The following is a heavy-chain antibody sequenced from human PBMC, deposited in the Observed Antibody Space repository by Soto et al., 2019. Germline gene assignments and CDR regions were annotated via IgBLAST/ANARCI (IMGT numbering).Heavy chain of an antibody. V-gene: IGHV4-31*03. CDR3: ARVGGSSSWDYGMDV. CDR2: IYYSGST. Sequence: TRSLTCTVSGGSISSGGYYWSWIRQHPGKGLEWIGYIYYSGSTYYNPSLKSRVTISVDTSKNQFSLKLSSVTAADTAVYYCARVGGSSSWDYGMDVWGQGTTVTV. D-gene: IGHD6-13*01. CDR1: GGSISSGGYY. J-gene: IGHJ6*02.